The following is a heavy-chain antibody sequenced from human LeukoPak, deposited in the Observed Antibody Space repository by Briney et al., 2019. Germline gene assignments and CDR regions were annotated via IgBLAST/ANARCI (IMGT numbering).Heavy chain of an antibody. CDR3: ARDRPGDV. V-gene: IGHV3-64*01. Sequence: PGGSLRLSCAASGFTFSSYEMHWVRQAPGKGLEYVSAISSNGDSTYYANFVKGRFIISRDNSTNTLYLQMGSLRPEDMAVYYCARDRPGDVWGEGTTVTVSS. CDR1: GFTFSSYE. J-gene: IGHJ6*04. CDR2: ISSNGDST.